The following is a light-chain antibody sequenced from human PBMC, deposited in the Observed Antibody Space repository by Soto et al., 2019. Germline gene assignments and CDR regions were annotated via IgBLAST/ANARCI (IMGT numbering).Light chain of an antibody. CDR2: KAS. CDR1: QTISSW. CDR3: QHYNSYSEA. J-gene: IGKJ1*01. V-gene: IGKV1-5*03. Sequence: DIQMTQSPSTLSGSVGDRFTITCRASQTISSWLAWYQQKPGKAPKLLIYKASTLKSGVPSRFSGSGSGTEFTLTISSLQPDDFATNYCQHYNSYSEAFGQGTKLELK.